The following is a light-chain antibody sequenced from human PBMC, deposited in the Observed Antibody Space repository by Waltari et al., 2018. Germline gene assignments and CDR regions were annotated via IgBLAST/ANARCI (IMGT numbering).Light chain of an antibody. J-gene: IGLJ3*02. CDR2: DVR. V-gene: IGLV2-14*03. CDR1: SSDVGAYDY. Sequence: HSALTQPASVSGSPGQSITISCTGTSSDVGAYDYFSWYQQYPGKAPKLMIYDVRNRPLGVSNRFSGSKSGITASLSISGVQAEDEAYYYCSSYTRSSTWVFGGGTKLTVL. CDR3: SSYTRSSTWV.